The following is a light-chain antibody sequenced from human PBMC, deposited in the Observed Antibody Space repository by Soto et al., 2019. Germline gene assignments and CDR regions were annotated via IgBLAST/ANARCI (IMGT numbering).Light chain of an antibody. J-gene: IGKJ1*01. CDR1: QSVSSN. CDR3: QRYNDWPRT. CDR2: GAS. Sequence: EIVMTQSPATLSVSPGDRATLSCRASQSVSSNLAWYQQKPGQSPRLLIYGASMRATGVLARFSGSGSGTEFTLTISSLQSEDFAVYYSQRYNDWPRTFGQGTKVESK. V-gene: IGKV3-15*01.